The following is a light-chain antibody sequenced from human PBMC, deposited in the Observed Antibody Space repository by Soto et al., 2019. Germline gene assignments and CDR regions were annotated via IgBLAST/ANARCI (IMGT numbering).Light chain of an antibody. CDR3: FSYAGGDNYV. CDR2: EVS. J-gene: IGLJ1*01. V-gene: IGLV2-8*01. CDR1: NSDVGGFNY. Sequence: QSVLTQPPSASGSPGQSVTISCTGTNSDVGGFNYVSWYQQHPGKAPKLMISEVSKRPSGVPDRFSGSKSGNTASLTVSGLQAEDEADYYCFSYAGGDNYVFGTGTKVTVL.